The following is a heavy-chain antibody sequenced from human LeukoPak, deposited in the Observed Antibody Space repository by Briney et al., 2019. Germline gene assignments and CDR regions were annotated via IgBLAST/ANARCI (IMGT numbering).Heavy chain of an antibody. Sequence: SETLSLTCTVSGGSISSYYWSWIRQPPGKGLEWIGEINHSGSTNYNPSLKSRVTISIDTSKNQFSLKLSSVTAADTAVYYCARRGSGWSRTFDYWGQGTLVTVSS. D-gene: IGHD6-19*01. CDR2: INHSGST. CDR3: ARRGSGWSRTFDY. CDR1: GGSISSYY. V-gene: IGHV4-34*01. J-gene: IGHJ4*02.